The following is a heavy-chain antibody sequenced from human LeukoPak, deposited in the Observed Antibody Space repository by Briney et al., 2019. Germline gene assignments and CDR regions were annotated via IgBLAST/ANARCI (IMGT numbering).Heavy chain of an antibody. V-gene: IGHV1-2*04. CDR3: ARGALWFGELSVDY. Sequence: ASVKVSCKASGYTLTGYYMHWVRQAPGQGLEWMGWINPNSGGTNYAQKFQGWVTMTRDTSISTAYMELSRLRSDDTAVYYCARGALWFGELSVDYWGQGTLVTVSS. D-gene: IGHD3-10*01. CDR2: INPNSGGT. CDR1: GYTLTGYY. J-gene: IGHJ4*02.